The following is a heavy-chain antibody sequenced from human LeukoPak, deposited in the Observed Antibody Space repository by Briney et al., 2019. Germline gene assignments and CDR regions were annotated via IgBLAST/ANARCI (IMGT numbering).Heavy chain of an antibody. V-gene: IGHV3-30*02. J-gene: IGHJ4*02. CDR2: IRYDGSNK. Sequence: GGSLRLSCAASGFTFSSYGMHWVRQAPGKGLEWVAFIRYDGSNKYYADSVKGRFTISRDNSKNTLYLQMNSLRAEDTAVYYCAKDRGSSGWYRPYYFDYWGQGTLVTVSS. CDR1: GFTFSSYG. CDR3: AKDRGSSGWYRPYYFDY. D-gene: IGHD6-19*01.